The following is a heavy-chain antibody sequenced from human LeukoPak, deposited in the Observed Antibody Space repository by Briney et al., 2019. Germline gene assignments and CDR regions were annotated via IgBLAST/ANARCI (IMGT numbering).Heavy chain of an antibody. CDR3: ASGSIVGATSDAFDI. Sequence: WASVKVSCKASGYTFTGYYMHWVRQAPGQGLEWMGWINPNSGGTNYAQKFQGRVTMTRDTSISTAYMELSRLRSDDAAVYYCASGSIVGATSDAFDIWGQGTMVTVSS. D-gene: IGHD1-26*01. CDR2: INPNSGGT. J-gene: IGHJ3*02. V-gene: IGHV1-2*02. CDR1: GYTFTGYY.